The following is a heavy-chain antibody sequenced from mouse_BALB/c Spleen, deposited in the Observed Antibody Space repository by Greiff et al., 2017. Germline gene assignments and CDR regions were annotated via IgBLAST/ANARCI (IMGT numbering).Heavy chain of an antibody. CDR3: ARDYYGSSLDAMDY. J-gene: IGHJ4*01. CDR2: IDPFNGGT. Sequence: EVKLQQSGPELMKPGASVKISCKASGYSFTSYYMHWVKQSHGKSLEWIGYIDPFNGGTSYNQKFKGKATLTVDKSSSTAYMHLSSLTSEDSAVYYCARDYYGSSLDAMDYWGQGTSVTVSS. V-gene: IGHV1S135*01. D-gene: IGHD1-1*01. CDR1: GYSFTSYY.